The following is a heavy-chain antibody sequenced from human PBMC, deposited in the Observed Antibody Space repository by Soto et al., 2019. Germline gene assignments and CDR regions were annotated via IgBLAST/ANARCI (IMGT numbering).Heavy chain of an antibody. Sequence: GVSLRLSCAASGFTFSSYWMSWVRQAPGRGLEWVANIKQDGSEKYYVDSVKGRFTISRDNAKNSLYLQMNSLRAEDTAVYYCARDRVAAAANWFDPWGQGTLVTVSS. CDR2: IKQDGSEK. J-gene: IGHJ5*02. CDR3: ARDRVAAAANWFDP. CDR1: GFTFSSYW. D-gene: IGHD6-13*01. V-gene: IGHV3-7*01.